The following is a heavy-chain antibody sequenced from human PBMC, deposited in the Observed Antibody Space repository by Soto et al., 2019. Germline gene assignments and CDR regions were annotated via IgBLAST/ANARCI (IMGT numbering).Heavy chain of an antibody. J-gene: IGHJ3*02. Sequence: SETLSLTCTVSGGSISSGDYYWSWIRQPPGKGLEWIGYIYYSGSTYYNPSLKSRVTISVDTSKNQFSLKLSSVTAADTAVYYCAREMAPTRDDAFDIWGQGTMVTV. CDR2: IYYSGST. D-gene: IGHD2-2*01. CDR3: AREMAPTRDDAFDI. CDR1: GGSISSGDYY. V-gene: IGHV4-30-4*01.